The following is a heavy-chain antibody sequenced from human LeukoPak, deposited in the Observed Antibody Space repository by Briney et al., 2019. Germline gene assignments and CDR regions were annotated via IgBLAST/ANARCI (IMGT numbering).Heavy chain of an antibody. CDR1: GFIFHEYS. J-gene: IGHJ4*02. V-gene: IGHV3-43*01. CDR2: ISWDGDRT. Sequence: GGSLRLSCAASGFIFHEYSMHWVRHVPGKGLEWVSLISWDGDRTFYADFVQGRFTISRDNSKNTVDLQMDSLTTEDAALYFCARPYGGNSYFFDYWGLGILVTVSS. D-gene: IGHD4-23*01. CDR3: ARPYGGNSYFFDY.